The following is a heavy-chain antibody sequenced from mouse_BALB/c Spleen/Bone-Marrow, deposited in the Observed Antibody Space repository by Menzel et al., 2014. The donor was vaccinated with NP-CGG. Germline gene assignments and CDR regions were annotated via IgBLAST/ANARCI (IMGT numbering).Heavy chain of an antibody. V-gene: IGHV1S81*02. Sequence: VQLQQSMSELAKPGASVKFSCKASGYTFTSYYMFWVKQRPGQGLEWIGEINPSNVDTNFNEKFKSKATLTVDKSSNTAYMQLSSLTSEDSAVYYCSREYYGSTYYYAMDYWGQRTSVTVSS. D-gene: IGHD1-1*01. CDR3: SREYYGSTYYYAMDY. J-gene: IGHJ4*01. CDR2: INPSNVDT. CDR1: GYTFTSYY.